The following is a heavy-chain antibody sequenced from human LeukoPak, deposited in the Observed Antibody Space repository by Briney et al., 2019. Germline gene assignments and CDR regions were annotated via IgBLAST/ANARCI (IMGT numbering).Heavy chain of an antibody. CDR2: LSGSGGST. J-gene: IGHJ4*02. V-gene: IGHV3-23*01. CDR1: GFXFSNYD. CDR3: ARGVTVTTDF. D-gene: IGHD4-17*01. Sequence: GGSLRLSCGASGFXFSNYDINWVRQAPGKGLEWVSGLSGSGGSTFYADSVKGRFTISRDNSKNTVYLQMNSLRGEDTAIYYCARGVTVTTDFWGQGTLVTVSS.